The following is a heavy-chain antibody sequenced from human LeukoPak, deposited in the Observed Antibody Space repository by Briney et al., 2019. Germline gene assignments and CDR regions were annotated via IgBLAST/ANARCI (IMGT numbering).Heavy chain of an antibody. V-gene: IGHV7-4-1*02. CDR2: INTDTGNP. J-gene: IGHJ4*02. Sequence: ASVKVSCQASGYSFTSLAMSWVRQAPGQGLQWMGWINTDTGNPTYAQGFTGRFVFSLDTSDNTAYLRISSLQAEDTGTYYCARVQGKCSTTGCYPHDWGQGTLVTVSS. D-gene: IGHD2-2*01. CDR1: GYSFTSLA. CDR3: ARVQGKCSTTGCYPHD.